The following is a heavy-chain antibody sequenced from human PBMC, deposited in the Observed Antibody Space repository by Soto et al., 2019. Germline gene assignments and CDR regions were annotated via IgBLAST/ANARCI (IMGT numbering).Heavy chain of an antibody. CDR1: GGTFSSYA. V-gene: IGHV1-69*01. Sequence: QLQLVQYGAEVKKPGSSVKVSCKASGGTFSSYAISWVRQAPGQGLEWMGGIIPIFGTANYAQKLHGRDTITADESTGTAYMEFSTLRSYSKAGYYYAYKKYYYASSGYYYFDDWGKGTLDTVSS. D-gene: IGHD3-22*01. CDR2: IIPIFGTA. J-gene: IGHJ4*02. CDR3: AYKKYYYASSGYYYFDD.